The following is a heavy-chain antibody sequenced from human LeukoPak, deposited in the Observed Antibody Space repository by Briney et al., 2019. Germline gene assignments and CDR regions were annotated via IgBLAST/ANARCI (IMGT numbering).Heavy chain of an antibody. J-gene: IGHJ4*02. CDR2: SHTGGSI. CDR3: ARRRGGFGEGEFDY. V-gene: IGHV4-4*08. CDR1: GVSISGFY. D-gene: IGHD3-10*01. Sequence: SETLSLTCTVSGVSISGFYWDWIRQPPRKGLEWVGYSHTGGSISSNPSLNSRVAFSMDTSKNQVSLRLNSVTATDTAVYYCARRRGGFGEGEFDYWGQGIPVTVST.